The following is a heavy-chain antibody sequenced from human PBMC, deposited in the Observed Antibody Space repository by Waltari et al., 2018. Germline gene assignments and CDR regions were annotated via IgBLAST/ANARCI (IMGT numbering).Heavy chain of an antibody. V-gene: IGHV3-53*01. CDR1: SSNY. D-gene: IGHD6-19*01. CDR3: VRGVAGGFDI. CDR2: LYGDGRT. Sequence: SSNYMSWVRQAPGKGLEWVPVLYGDGRTYYAESVKGRFIISRDNSKNTVYFQMNRLQTEDTAVYFCVRGVAGGFDIWGQGTLVTVSS. J-gene: IGHJ3*02.